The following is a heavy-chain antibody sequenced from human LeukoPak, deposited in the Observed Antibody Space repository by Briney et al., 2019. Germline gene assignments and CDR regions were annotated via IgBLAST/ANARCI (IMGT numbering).Heavy chain of an antibody. Sequence: SETLSLTCTVSGGSISSSSYYWGWIRQPPGKGLEWIGSIYYSGSTYYNPSLKSRVTISVDTSKNQFSLKLSSVTAADTAVYYCARHGGQWGPFDYWGQGTLVTVSS. CDR3: ARHGGQWGPFDY. CDR1: GGSISSSSYY. J-gene: IGHJ4*02. V-gene: IGHV4-39*01. CDR2: IYYSGST. D-gene: IGHD1-26*01.